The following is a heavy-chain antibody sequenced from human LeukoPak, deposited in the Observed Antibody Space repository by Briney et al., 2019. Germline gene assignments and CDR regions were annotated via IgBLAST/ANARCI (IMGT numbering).Heavy chain of an antibody. Sequence: SQTLSLTCAISGDSVLSNTAAWNWIRQSPSRGLEWLGRTYYRSRWNNDYMLSIKSRIIVSPDTSKNQFSLQLDSVTPEDTAVYYCAREVAGTGAFDYWGQGTLVTVSS. CDR3: AREVAGTGAFDY. D-gene: IGHD6-19*01. J-gene: IGHJ4*02. V-gene: IGHV6-1*01. CDR1: GDSVLSNTAA. CDR2: TYYRSRWNN.